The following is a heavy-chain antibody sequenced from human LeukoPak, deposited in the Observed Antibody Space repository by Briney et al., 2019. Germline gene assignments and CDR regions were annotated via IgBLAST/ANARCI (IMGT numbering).Heavy chain of an antibody. V-gene: IGHV4-34*01. CDR2: INHSGST. CDR1: GGSISSYY. D-gene: IGHD6-19*01. Sequence: PSQTLSLTCTVSGGSISSYYWSWIPQPPGKGLEWVGEINHSGSTNYNPSLKSRVTISVDTSKNQFSLKLSSVTAADTAVYYCARAAEYSSGWYLFDYWGQGILVTVSA. J-gene: IGHJ4*02. CDR3: ARAAEYSSGWYLFDY.